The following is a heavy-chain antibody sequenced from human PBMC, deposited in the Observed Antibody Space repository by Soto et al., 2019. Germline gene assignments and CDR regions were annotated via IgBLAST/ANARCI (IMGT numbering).Heavy chain of an antibody. CDR2: IYYSGST. CDR1: GGSISSYY. J-gene: IGHJ6*03. V-gene: IGHV4-59*01. D-gene: IGHD2-2*01. Sequence: SETLSLTCTVSGGSISSYYWSWIRQPPGKGLEWIGYIYYSGSTNYNPSLKSRVTISVDTSKNQFSLKLSSVTAADTAVYYCARDLYCSSTSCYLWDYYYYYMDVWGKGTTVTVSS. CDR3: ARDLYCSSTSCYLWDYYYYYMDV.